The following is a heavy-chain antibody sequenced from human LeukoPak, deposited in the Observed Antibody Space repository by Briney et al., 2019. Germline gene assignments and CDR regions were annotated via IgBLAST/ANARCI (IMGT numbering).Heavy chain of an antibody. V-gene: IGHV3-74*03. Sequence: GGSLRLSCTAHGFTFSGHWIHSVRQAPGMGLVWVSRINEHGTHSMYAESVKGRFTISRDNAKNTVYLQINSLRAEDAAVYYCVRDETLWTLDWWGQGTLVSVSS. CDR3: VRDETLWTLDW. J-gene: IGHJ4*02. CDR1: GFTFSGHW. CDR2: INEHGTHS. D-gene: IGHD1-1*01.